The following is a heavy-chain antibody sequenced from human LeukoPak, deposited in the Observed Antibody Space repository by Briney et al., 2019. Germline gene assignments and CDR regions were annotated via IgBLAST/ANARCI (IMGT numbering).Heavy chain of an antibody. Sequence: PGGSLRLSCAASGCTFSNYLMTWVRQAPGKGLEWVADIKQDGSEKLYVKSVRGRFTVSRDNAKMSLFLQPNSLRAEDTAVYYCARDNGVVHGVYYMDVRGKGTTVTVS. J-gene: IGHJ6*03. CDR1: GCTFSNYL. D-gene: IGHD3-3*01. CDR3: ARDNGVVHGVYYMDV. V-gene: IGHV3-7*01. CDR2: IKQDGSEK.